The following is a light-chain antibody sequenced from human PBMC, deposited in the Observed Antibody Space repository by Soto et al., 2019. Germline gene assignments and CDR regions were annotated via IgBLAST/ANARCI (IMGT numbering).Light chain of an antibody. CDR1: QSISTW. Sequence: DIQMTQSPSTLPASVGDRVTITCRASQSISTWLAWYQQQPGKAPKLLIYKASSLQSGVPSSFSGSGSGTQFTLTINTLQPDDFATYYCQQYDSYPYTFGQGTKLEIK. CDR3: QQYDSYPYT. CDR2: KAS. V-gene: IGKV1-5*03. J-gene: IGKJ2*01.